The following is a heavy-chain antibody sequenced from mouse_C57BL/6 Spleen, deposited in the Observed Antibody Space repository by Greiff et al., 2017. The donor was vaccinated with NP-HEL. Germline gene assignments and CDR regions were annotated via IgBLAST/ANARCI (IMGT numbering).Heavy chain of an antibody. D-gene: IGHD1-1*01. CDR2: ISSGGSYT. V-gene: IGHV5-6*01. CDR3: ARRGDYYGSSDYAMDY. CDR1: GFTFSSYG. Sequence: EVQLQQSGGDLVKPGGSLKLSCAASGFTFSSYGMSWVRQTPDKRLEWVATISSGGSYTYYPDSVKGRFTIPRDNAKNTLYLQMSSLKSEDTAMYYCARRGDYYGSSDYAMDYWGQGTSVTVSS. J-gene: IGHJ4*01.